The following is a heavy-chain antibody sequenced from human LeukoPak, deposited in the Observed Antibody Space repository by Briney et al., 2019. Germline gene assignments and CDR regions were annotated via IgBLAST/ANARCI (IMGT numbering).Heavy chain of an antibody. CDR1: GCSISSGSYY. CDR3: AREWQYQFDY. J-gene: IGHJ4*02. D-gene: IGHD4-11*01. Sequence: SETLSLTCTVSGCSISSGSYYWSWIRQPAGTGLEWIGRIYTSGSTTYNPSLKSRVIISVDTSKNQFSLKLSSVTAADTAVYYCAREWQYQFDYWGQGSLVTISS. V-gene: IGHV4-61*02. CDR2: IYTSGST.